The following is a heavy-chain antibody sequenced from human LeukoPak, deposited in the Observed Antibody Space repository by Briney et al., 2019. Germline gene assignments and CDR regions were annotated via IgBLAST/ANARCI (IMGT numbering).Heavy chain of an antibody. V-gene: IGHV3-7*01. CDR1: GFTFSSYW. D-gene: IGHD2-2*01. CDR3: VSFYETY. Sequence: GGSLRLSCAASGFTFSSYWMNWARQAPGKGLEWVASINHNGNVNYYVDSVKGRFTISRDNAKNTVYLQMNNLRAEDTAVYYCVSFYETYWGRGTLVTVSS. J-gene: IGHJ4*02. CDR2: INHNGNVN.